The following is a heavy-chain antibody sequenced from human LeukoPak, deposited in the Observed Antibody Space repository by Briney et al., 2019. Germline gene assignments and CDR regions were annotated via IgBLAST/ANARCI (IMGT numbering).Heavy chain of an antibody. J-gene: IGHJ4*02. CDR1: GFTFSDYY. V-gene: IGHV3-11*01. D-gene: IGHD5-12*01. CDR3: AKDSGHDWAHFDC. Sequence: PGGSLRLSCAASGFTFSDYYMSWIRQAPGKGLEWVSYISSSGSSVYYVGSVKGRFTISRDNAKNSVYLQMNSLRVEDTAVYYCAKDSGHDWAHFDCWGQGTLVTVSS. CDR2: ISSSGSSV.